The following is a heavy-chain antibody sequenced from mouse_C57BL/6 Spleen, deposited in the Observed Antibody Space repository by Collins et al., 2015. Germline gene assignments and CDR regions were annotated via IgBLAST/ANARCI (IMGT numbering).Heavy chain of an antibody. Sequence: QVQLQQSGAELVKPGASVKISCKASGYAFSSYWMNWVKQRPGKGLEWIGQIYPGDGDTNYNGKFKGKATLTADKSSSTAYMQLSSLTSEDSAVYFCARDLIYYDYPSWFAYWGQGTLVTVSA. D-gene: IGHD2-4*01. V-gene: IGHV1-80*01. CDR2: IYPGDGDT. J-gene: IGHJ3*01. CDR3: ARDLIYYDYPSWFAY. CDR1: GYAFSSYW.